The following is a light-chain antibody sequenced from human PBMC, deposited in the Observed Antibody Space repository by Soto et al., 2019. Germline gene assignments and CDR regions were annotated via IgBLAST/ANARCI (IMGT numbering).Light chain of an antibody. V-gene: IGLV2-14*02. CDR1: SSDVGSYNL. CDR2: EGS. J-gene: IGLJ2*01. CDR3: CSYTSSITWV. Sequence: QSVLTQPASVSGSPGQSITISCTGTSSDVGSYNLVSWYQQHPGKAPKLMIYEGSKRPSGVSNRFSGSKSGNTASLTISGLQAEDEADYYCCSYTSSITWVFGGGTKVTVL.